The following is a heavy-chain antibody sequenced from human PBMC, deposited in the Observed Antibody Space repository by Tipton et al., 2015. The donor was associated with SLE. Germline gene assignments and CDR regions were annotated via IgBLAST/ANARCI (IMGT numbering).Heavy chain of an antibody. Sequence: SLRLSCAASGFTFSGYAMHWVRQAPGKGLEWVSGISWESGSIGYADSVRGRFTVSRDNARNSLYLQMNSLRPEDTAFYYCAKDMGEQWMTAFESWGRGTLVTVSS. V-gene: IGHV3-9*01. CDR3: AKDMGEQWMTAFES. CDR2: ISWESGSI. D-gene: IGHD3-16*01. J-gene: IGHJ4*02. CDR1: GFTFSGYA.